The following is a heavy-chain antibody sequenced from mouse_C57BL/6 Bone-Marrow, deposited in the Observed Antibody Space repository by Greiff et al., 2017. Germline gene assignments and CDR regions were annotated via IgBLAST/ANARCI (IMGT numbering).Heavy chain of an antibody. CDR1: GYTFTSYW. V-gene: IGHV1-50*01. Sequence: QVQLQQPGAELVKPGASVKLSCKASGYTFTSYWMQWVKQRPGQGLEWIGEIDPSDSYTNYNQKFKGKATLPVDTSSSTAYMQLSSLTSEDSAVYYCARESGFPPIAYWGQGTLVTVSA. CDR2: IDPSDSYT. J-gene: IGHJ3*01. D-gene: IGHD1-2*01. CDR3: ARESGFPPIAY.